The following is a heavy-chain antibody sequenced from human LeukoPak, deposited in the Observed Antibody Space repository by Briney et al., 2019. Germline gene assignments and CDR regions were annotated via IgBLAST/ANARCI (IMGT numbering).Heavy chain of an antibody. CDR1: GFTFSDYT. Sequence: GGSLRLSCAASGFTFSDYTITWVRQAPGKGLEWVSSISSSSHYIAYADSLKGRFILSRDNVRNSLYLQMNSLRAEDTAVYYCTRALSAGAALWGPGTLVTVSS. D-gene: IGHD6-13*01. CDR2: ISSSSHYI. J-gene: IGHJ4*02. V-gene: IGHV3-21*01. CDR3: TRALSAGAAL.